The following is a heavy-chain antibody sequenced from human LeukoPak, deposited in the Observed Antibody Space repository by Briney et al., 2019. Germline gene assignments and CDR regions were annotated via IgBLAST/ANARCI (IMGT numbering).Heavy chain of an antibody. CDR3: ARDHLVRGVDYYYYGMDV. D-gene: IGHD3-10*02. J-gene: IGHJ6*02. Sequence: SGGSLRLSCAASGFTFRSYEMNWVRQAPGKGLEWVSYISSSGSTINYADSVKGRFTISRDNAKNSLYLQMNSLRAEDTAVYYCARDHLVRGVDYYYYGMDVWGQGTTVTVSS. CDR2: ISSSGSTI. CDR1: GFTFRSYE. V-gene: IGHV3-48*03.